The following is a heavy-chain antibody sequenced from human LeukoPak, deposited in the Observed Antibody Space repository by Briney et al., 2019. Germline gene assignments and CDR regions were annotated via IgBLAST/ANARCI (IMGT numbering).Heavy chain of an antibody. V-gene: IGHV3-11*04. Sequence: GGSLRLSCAASGFTFSDYYMSWIRQAPGKGLEWVSYISSSGSTIYYADSVKGRFTISRDNAKNSLDLQMNSLRAEDTAVYYCASGWSGYYNYYYYMDVWGKGTTVTVSS. J-gene: IGHJ6*03. D-gene: IGHD3-3*01. CDR1: GFTFSDYY. CDR2: ISSSGSTI. CDR3: ASGWSGYYNYYYYMDV.